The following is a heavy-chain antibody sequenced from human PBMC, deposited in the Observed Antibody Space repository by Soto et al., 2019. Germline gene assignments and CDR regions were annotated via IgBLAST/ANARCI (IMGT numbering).Heavy chain of an antibody. CDR1: GGPYSKYS. J-gene: IGHJ4*02. Sequence: SVKVSCKASGGPYSKYSISWVRQAPGQGLEWMGRIIPIFDITNYAQKFQGRVTITADKSTSTAYMDLSSLRSEDTAVYYCAKSLLGDYYDSDGLDNWGQGTLVTVSS. CDR2: IIPIFDIT. V-gene: IGHV1-69*02. CDR3: AKSLLGDYYDSDGLDN. D-gene: IGHD3-22*01.